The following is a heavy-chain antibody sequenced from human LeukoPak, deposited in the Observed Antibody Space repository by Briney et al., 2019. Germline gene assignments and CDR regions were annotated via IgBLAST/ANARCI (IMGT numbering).Heavy chain of an antibody. Sequence: GGSLRLSCATSGFTFNDYAMYWVRQAPGKGLEWVSGISWNSRSIAYADSVKGRFAISRDNAKNSLYLQMNSLRAEDMALYYCAKEGSSWSTFDYWGQGTLVTVSS. CDR2: ISWNSRSI. D-gene: IGHD6-13*01. V-gene: IGHV3-9*03. CDR1: GFTFNDYA. J-gene: IGHJ4*02. CDR3: AKEGSSWSTFDY.